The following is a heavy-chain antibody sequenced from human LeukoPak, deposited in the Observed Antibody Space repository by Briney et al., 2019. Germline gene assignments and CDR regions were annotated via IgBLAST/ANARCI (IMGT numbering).Heavy chain of an antibody. J-gene: IGHJ6*02. CDR3: AYYSGSRGATYGMDV. CDR2: ISWNSGSI. CDR1: GFTFDDYA. V-gene: IGHV3-9*01. D-gene: IGHD1-26*01. Sequence: GGSLRLSCAASGFTFDDYAMHWVRHAPGEGLEWVSGISWNSGSIGYADSVKGRFTISRDNAKNSLYLQMNSLRAEDTAVYYCAYYSGSRGATYGMDVWGQGTTVTVSS.